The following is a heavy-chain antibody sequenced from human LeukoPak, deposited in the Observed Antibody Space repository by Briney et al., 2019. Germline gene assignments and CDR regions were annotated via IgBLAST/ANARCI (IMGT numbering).Heavy chain of an antibody. V-gene: IGHV3-33*03. Sequence: GGSLRLSCAASGFTFSSYGMHWARQAPGKGLEWAAVICYDGNKKYYAYSVRGRFTTSRDNSKTTLYLQMNSLRAEATAVYYCARGSGAYYTGFDPWGQGTLVTVSS. CDR3: ARGSGAYYTGFDP. CDR1: GFTFSSYG. D-gene: IGHD1-26*01. J-gene: IGHJ5*02. CDR2: ICYDGNKK.